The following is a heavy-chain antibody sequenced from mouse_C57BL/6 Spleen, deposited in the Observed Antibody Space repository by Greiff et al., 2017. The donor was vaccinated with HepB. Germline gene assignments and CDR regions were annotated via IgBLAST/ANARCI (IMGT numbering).Heavy chain of an antibody. V-gene: IGHV1-26*01. J-gene: IGHJ2*01. CDR3: ARGEAYYSNYFDY. CDR1: GYTFTDYY. D-gene: IGHD2-5*01. CDR2: INPNNGGT. Sequence: EVQLQQSGPELVKPGASVKISCKASGYTFTDYYMNWVKQSHGKSLEWIGDINPNNGGTSYNQKFKGKATLTVDKSSSTAYMELRSLTSEDSAVYYCARGEAYYSNYFDYWGQGTTLTVSS.